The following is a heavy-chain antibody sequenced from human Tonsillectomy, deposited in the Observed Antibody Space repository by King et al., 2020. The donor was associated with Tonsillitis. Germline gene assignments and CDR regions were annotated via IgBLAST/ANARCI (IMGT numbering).Heavy chain of an antibody. V-gene: IGHV1-18*01. Sequence: QLVQSGAEVKKPGASVKVSCKASGYTFTNYGISWVRQAPGQGLEWMGWISAYNGNRNYAQKYRGRVTVTTDTSTTTAYMELRSLRSDDTAVYYCARTGRCSRNDWYFDLLGRGTLVPVSS. D-gene: IGHD1-14*01. CDR2: ISAYNGNR. CDR1: GYTFTNYG. CDR3: ARTGRCSRNDWYFDL. J-gene: IGHJ2*01.